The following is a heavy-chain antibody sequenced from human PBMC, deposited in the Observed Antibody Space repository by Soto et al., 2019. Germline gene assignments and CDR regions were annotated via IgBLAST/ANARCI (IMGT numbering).Heavy chain of an antibody. V-gene: IGHV4-4*02. D-gene: IGHD3-10*01. J-gene: IGHJ6*02. CDR1: GGSISSSNW. Sequence: SETLSLTCAVSGGSISSSNWWSWVRQPPGKGLEWIGEIYHSGSTNYNPSLKSRVTISVDKSKNQFSLKLSSVTAADTAVYYCARTTMVRGAITGMDVWGQGTTVTVSS. CDR2: IYHSGST. CDR3: ARTTMVRGAITGMDV.